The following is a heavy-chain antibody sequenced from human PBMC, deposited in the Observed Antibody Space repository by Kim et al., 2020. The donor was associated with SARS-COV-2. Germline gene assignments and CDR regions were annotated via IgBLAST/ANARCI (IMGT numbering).Heavy chain of an antibody. CDR3: ARSSRYCSSTTCPPWSGMDV. D-gene: IGHD2-2*01. CDR1: GYSFTDYW. CDR2: IYPGDSDT. J-gene: IGHJ6*02. Sequence: GESLKISCKASGYSFTDYWIGWVRQMPGKGLEWMGIIYPGDSDTRYSPSFQGHVTISADKSISTAYLQWRSLKASDTAMYYCARSSRYCSSTTCPPWSGMDVWGQGTTVTVSS. V-gene: IGHV5-51*01.